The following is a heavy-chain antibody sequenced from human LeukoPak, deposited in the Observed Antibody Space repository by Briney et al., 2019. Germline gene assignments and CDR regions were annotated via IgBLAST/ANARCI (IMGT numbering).Heavy chain of an antibody. J-gene: IGHJ3*02. CDR1: GFTFSSYD. D-gene: IGHD3-10*01. CDR2: IATTGDT. Sequence: GGSLRLSCAASGFTFSSYDMHWVRQAAGKGLEWVSSIATTGDTYYPGSVKGRFTISRDNAKNSLYLQMNSLRAEDTAVYYCARGRFSEGNAFDIWGQGTMVTVSS. V-gene: IGHV3-13*01. CDR3: ARGRFSEGNAFDI.